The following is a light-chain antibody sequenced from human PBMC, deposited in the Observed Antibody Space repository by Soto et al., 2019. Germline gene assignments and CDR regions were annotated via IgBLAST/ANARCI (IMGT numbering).Light chain of an antibody. J-gene: IGLJ1*01. CDR3: TSFAPGRIYV. CDR2: EVS. Sequence: HSALTQPPSVSGSPGQSVTISCSGTSSDIGAYDLVSWYQQHPGRAPKLIIYEVSHRSSGLAYRFSGSKSGNTASLTISGLQEEDEGDYYRTSFAPGRIYVFGSGTKLTVL. CDR1: SSDIGAYDL. V-gene: IGLV2-14*03.